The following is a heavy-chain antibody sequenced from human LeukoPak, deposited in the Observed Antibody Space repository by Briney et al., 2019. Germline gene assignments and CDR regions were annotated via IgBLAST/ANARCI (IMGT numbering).Heavy chain of an antibody. CDR3: XXXXXXXXAVAGTLFFDP. J-gene: IGHJ5*02. CDR1: GGSIRSNH. Sequence: SETLSLTCTVSGGSIRSNHWSWIRQPPGKGLEWIGYIYFSGSTNYNPSLKSRVTISVDTSKNQFSLKLSSVTAADTAVYYCXXXXXXXXAVAGTLFFDPWGQGTLVTVSS. V-gene: IGHV4-4*08. D-gene: IGHD6-19*01. CDR2: IYFSGST.